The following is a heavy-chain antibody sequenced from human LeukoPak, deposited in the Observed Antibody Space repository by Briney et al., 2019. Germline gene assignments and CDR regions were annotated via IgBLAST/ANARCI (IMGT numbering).Heavy chain of an antibody. CDR3: ARARRGYYYDSSGYLAYFDY. Sequence: SETLSLTCAVYGGSFSGYYWSWIRQPPGKGLEWIGEINHSGSTNYNPSLKSRVTISVDTSKNQFSLKLSSVTAADTAVYYCARARRGYYYDSSGYLAYFDYWGQGTLVTVSS. V-gene: IGHV4-34*01. CDR2: INHSGST. CDR1: GGSFSGYY. J-gene: IGHJ4*02. D-gene: IGHD3-22*01.